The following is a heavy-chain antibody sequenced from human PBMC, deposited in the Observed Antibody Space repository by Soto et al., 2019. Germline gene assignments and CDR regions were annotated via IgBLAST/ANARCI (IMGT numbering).Heavy chain of an antibody. CDR1: GGSISSSSYY. V-gene: IGHV4-39*01. D-gene: IGHD1-26*01. J-gene: IGHJ5*02. CDR3: ARHLKEWELRWFDP. Sequence: SETLSLTCTVSGGSISSSSYYWGWIRQPPGKGLEWIGSIYYSGSTYYNPSLKSRVTISVDTSKNQSSRKRSSVTAADTAVYYCARHLKEWELRWFDPWGQGTLVTVSS. CDR2: IYYSGST.